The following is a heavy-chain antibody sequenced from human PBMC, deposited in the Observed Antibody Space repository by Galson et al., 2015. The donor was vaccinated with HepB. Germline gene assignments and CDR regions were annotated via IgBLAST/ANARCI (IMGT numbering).Heavy chain of an antibody. CDR2: ISSSSSYI. D-gene: IGHD4-17*01. CDR1: GFTFSSYS. J-gene: IGHJ6*02. Sequence: SLRLSCAASGFTFSSYSMNWVRQAPGKGLECVSYISSSSSYIYYADSVKGRFTISRDNAKNSLYLQMNSLRAEDTAVYYCARHGDYVYYYYYYGMDVWGQGTTVTVSS. CDR3: ARHGDYVYYYYYYGMDV. V-gene: IGHV3-21*01.